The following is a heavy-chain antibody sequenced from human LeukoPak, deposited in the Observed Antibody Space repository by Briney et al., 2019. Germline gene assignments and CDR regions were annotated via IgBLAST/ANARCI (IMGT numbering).Heavy chain of an antibody. D-gene: IGHD6-13*01. J-gene: IGHJ4*02. CDR3: ARFLAAAGSLDY. Sequence: PGRSLRLSCAASGFTFSSYAMHWVRQAPGKGLEWVAVISYDGSNKYYADSVKGRFTISRDNSKNTLYLQMNSLRAEDTAVYYCARFLAAAGSLDYWGQGTLVTVSS. CDR1: GFTFSSYA. CDR2: ISYDGSNK. V-gene: IGHV3-30-3*01.